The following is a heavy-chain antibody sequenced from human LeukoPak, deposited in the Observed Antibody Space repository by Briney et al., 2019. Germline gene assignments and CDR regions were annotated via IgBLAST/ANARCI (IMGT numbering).Heavy chain of an antibody. Sequence: PGGSLRLSCAASGFTFSSYAMSWVRQAPGKGLEWVSAISGSGGSTYYADSVKGRFTISRDNSKNTLYLQMNSLRAEDTAVYYCASRGAFDWLFPRDYWGQGTLVTVSS. CDR1: GFTFSSYA. CDR3: ASRGAFDWLFPRDY. CDR2: ISGSGGST. D-gene: IGHD3-9*01. J-gene: IGHJ4*02. V-gene: IGHV3-23*01.